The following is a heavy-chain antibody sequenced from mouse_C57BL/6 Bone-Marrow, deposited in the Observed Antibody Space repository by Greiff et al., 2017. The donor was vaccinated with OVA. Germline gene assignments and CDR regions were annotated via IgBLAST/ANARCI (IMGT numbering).Heavy chain of an antibody. J-gene: IGHJ3*01. Sequence: EVQLQQSVAELVRPGASVKLSCTASGFNIKNTYMHWVKQRPEQGLEWIGRIDPANGNTRYAPKFQGKAPITADTSSNTAYLQLSSLTSEATAIYYCAISHYYGSPWFAYWGQGTLVTVSA. V-gene: IGHV14-3*01. D-gene: IGHD1-1*01. CDR1: GFNIKNTY. CDR3: AISHYYGSPWFAY. CDR2: IDPANGNT.